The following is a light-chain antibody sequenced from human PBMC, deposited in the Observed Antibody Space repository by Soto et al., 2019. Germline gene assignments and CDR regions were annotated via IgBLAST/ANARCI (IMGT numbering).Light chain of an antibody. J-gene: IGLJ3*02. Sequence: ELTQPLSVSVPLGQTASITCGGNNIGTRNVHWYQQKPGQAPVLVVYRDSNRPSGIPERFSGSNSGNTATLTISRAQAGDEADYYCHVWDSSTAVFGGGTKLTVL. CDR2: RDS. CDR3: HVWDSSTAV. V-gene: IGLV3-9*01. CDR1: NIGTRN.